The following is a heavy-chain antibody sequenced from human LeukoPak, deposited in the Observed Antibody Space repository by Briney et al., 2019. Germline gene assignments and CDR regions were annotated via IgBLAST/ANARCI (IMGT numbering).Heavy chain of an antibody. CDR1: GYTFTTYS. J-gene: IGHJ4*02. CDR2: INPGDGTT. V-gene: IGHV1-46*01. CDR3: ARVRIHRAVDY. Sequence: ASVKVSCKASGYTFTTYSMHWVRQAPGQGLEWMGIINPGDGTTNFAQKFQGRVTMTRDTSTSTVYMELSSLRSEDTAVYYCARVRIHRAVDYWGQGTPGHRLL. D-gene: IGHD2-21*01.